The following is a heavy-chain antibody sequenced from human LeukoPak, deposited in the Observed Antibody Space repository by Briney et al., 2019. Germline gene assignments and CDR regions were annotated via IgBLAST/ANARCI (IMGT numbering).Heavy chain of an antibody. CDR2: INPSGGST. V-gene: IGHV1-46*01. CDR3: ASSTYYYDSRPYYGMDV. D-gene: IGHD3-22*01. CDR1: GYTFTSYY. J-gene: IGHJ6*02. Sequence: GASVKVSCKASGYTFTSYYMHWVRQAPGQGLEWMGIINPSGGSTSYAQKFQGRVTITADESTSTAYMELSSLRSEDTAVYYCASSTYYYDSRPYYGMDVWGQGTTVTVSS.